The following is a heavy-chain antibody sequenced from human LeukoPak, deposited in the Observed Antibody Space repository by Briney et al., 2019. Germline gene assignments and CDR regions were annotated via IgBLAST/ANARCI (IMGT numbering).Heavy chain of an antibody. J-gene: IGHJ3*02. D-gene: IGHD3-22*01. CDR2: MNPNSGNT. CDR1: GYTFTSYD. CDR3: ARRRKVTMIGSGAFDI. Sequence: ASVKVSCKASGYTFTSYDLNWVRQATGQGLEWMGWMNPNSGNTGYAQKFQGRVTMTRNTSISTAYMELSSLRSEDTAVYYCARRRKVTMIGSGAFDIWGQGTMVTVSS. V-gene: IGHV1-8*01.